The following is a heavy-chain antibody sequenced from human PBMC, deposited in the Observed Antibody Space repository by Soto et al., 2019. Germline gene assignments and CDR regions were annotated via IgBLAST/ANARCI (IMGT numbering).Heavy chain of an antibody. V-gene: IGHV4-30-4*01. D-gene: IGHD4-17*01. CDR3: ARWDGHGDYVGFDY. Sequence: SETLSLTCTVSGGSISSGDYYWSWIRQPPGKGLEWIGYIYYSGSTYYNPSLKSRVTISVDTSKNQFSLKLSSVTAADTAVYYCARWDGHGDYVGFDYWGQGTLVTVSS. CDR1: GGSISSGDYY. CDR2: IYYSGST. J-gene: IGHJ4*02.